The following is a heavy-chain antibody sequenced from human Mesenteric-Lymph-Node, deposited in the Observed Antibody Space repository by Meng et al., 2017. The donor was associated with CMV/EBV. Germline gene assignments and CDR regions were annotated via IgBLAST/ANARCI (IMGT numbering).Heavy chain of an antibody. V-gene: IGHV3-66*02. J-gene: IGHJ6*02. CDR2: IYSGGST. CDR3: ARDRCSSTSCYFNYYYGMDV. Sequence: GESLKISCAASGFTVSSNYMSWVRQAPGKGLEWVSVIYSGGSTYYADSVKGRFTISRDNSKNTLYLQMNSLRAADTAVYYCARDRCSSTSCYFNYYYGMDVWGQGTTVTVSS. D-gene: IGHD2-2*01. CDR1: GFTVSSNY.